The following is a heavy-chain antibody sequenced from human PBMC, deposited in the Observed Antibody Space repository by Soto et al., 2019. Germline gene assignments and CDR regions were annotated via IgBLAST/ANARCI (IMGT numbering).Heavy chain of an antibody. V-gene: IGHV5-51*01. CDR2: IYPGDSDT. CDR1: GYSFTSYW. Sequence: GESLKISCKGSGYSFTSYWIGWVRQMPGKGLEWMGIIYPGDSDTRYSPSFQGQVTISADKSISTAYLQWSSLKASDTAMYYCAVTVERIGLFDYFDYWGQGTLVTVSS. D-gene: IGHD1-1*01. J-gene: IGHJ4*02. CDR3: AVTVERIGLFDYFDY.